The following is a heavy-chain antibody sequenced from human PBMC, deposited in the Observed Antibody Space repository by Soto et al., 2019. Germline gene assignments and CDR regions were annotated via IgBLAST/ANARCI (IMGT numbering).Heavy chain of an antibody. CDR1: GFTFSRYS. CDR3: AKGRSYYYYYGVDV. CDR2: IIDSGGST. V-gene: IGHV3-23*01. J-gene: IGHJ6*02. Sequence: GGSLRLSCAASGFTFSRYSMRWVRQGPGKGLEWVSDIIDSGGSTYYADSVKGRFTISRDNSKSTLYLQMNSLRAEDTALYYCAKGRSYYYYYGVDVRGQGTTVTVSS.